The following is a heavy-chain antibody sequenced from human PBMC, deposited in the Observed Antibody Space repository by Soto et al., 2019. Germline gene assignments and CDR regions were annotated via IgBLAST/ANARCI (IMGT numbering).Heavy chain of an antibody. CDR2: ISGSGGTT. J-gene: IGHJ4*02. CDR1: GFTFSSYA. V-gene: IGHV3-23*01. CDR3: AKDLGRPFDIVVVPAAMG. D-gene: IGHD2-2*01. Sequence: GGSLRLSCAASGFTFSSYAMSWVRQAPGKGLEWVSAISGSGGTTYYADSVKGRFTISRDNSKNTLYLQMNSLRAEDTAIYYCAKDLGRPFDIVVVPAAMGWCQGPLVTV.